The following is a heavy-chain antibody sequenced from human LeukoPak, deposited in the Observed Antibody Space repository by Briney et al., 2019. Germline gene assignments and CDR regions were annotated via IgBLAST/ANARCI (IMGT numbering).Heavy chain of an antibody. D-gene: IGHD3-10*01. Sequence: PSETLSLTCTVSGGSISSYYWSWIRQPPGKGLEWIGYIYYSGSTNYNPSLKGRVTISVDTSKNQFSLKLSSVTAADTAVYYCARAEELSGSSFDYWGQGTLVTVSS. V-gene: IGHV4-59*01. CDR2: IYYSGST. J-gene: IGHJ4*02. CDR3: ARAEELSGSSFDY. CDR1: GGSISSYY.